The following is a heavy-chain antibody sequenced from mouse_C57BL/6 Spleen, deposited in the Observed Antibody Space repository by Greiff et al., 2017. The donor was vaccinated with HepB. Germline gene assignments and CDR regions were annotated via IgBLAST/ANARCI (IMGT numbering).Heavy chain of an antibody. CDR2: IHPNSGST. D-gene: IGHD4-1*01. V-gene: IGHV1-64*01. Sequence: QVQLKQPGAELVKPGASVKLSCKASGYTFTSYWMHWVKQRPGQGLEWIGMIHPNSGSTNYNEKFKSKATLTVDKSSSTAYMQLSSLTSEDSAVYYCARSGWDHAMDYWGQGTSVTVSS. J-gene: IGHJ4*01. CDR1: GYTFTSYW. CDR3: ARSGWDHAMDY.